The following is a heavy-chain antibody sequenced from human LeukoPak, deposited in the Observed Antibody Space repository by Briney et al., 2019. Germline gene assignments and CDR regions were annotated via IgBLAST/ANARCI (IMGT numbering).Heavy chain of an antibody. D-gene: IGHD2-8*01. J-gene: IGHJ4*02. CDR2: IYTSGST. CDR1: GGSISSGSYY. V-gene: IGHV4-61*02. CDR3: ARGDCTNGLCYSSDY. Sequence: SETLSLTSTVSGGSISSGSYYWSWIRQPAGKGLEWIGRIYTSGSTHYNPSLMSRVTISVDTSKNEFSRKLSSVTAADTGVYYCARGDCTNGLCYSSDYWGQGTLGTVSS.